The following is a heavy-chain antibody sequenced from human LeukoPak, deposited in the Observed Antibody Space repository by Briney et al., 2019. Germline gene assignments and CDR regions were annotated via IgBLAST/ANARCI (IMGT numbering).Heavy chain of an antibody. J-gene: IGHJ5*02. CDR3: ATVKYDYGDPVGWFDP. CDR1: GFHFSASA. V-gene: IGHV3-23*01. CDR2: ILSTGTT. Sequence: PGGSLRLSCAASGFHFSASAMTWVRQAPGKGLEWVSHILSTGTTYYADSVRGRFTISRDNSKNTLYLLMTSLRADDTAVYYCATVKYDYGDPVGWFDPWGQGTLVTVSS. D-gene: IGHD4-17*01.